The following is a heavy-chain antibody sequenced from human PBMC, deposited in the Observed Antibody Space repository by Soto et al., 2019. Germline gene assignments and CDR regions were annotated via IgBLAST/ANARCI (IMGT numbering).Heavy chain of an antibody. CDR2: ISGGGSNK. CDR1: GFTFSSYA. CDR3: APRGYSGYDRTPGARSDYYFDY. D-gene: IGHD5-12*01. Sequence: HPGGSLRLSCAASGFTFSSYAMSWVRQAPGKGLEWVSAISGGGSNKYYADSVKGRFTISRDNSKNTLYLQMNSLRAEDTAVYYCAPRGYSGYDRTPGARSDYYFDYWGQGTLVTVSS. J-gene: IGHJ4*02. V-gene: IGHV3-23*01.